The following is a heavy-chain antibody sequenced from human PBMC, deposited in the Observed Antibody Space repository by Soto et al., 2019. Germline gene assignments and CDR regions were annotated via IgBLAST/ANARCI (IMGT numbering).Heavy chain of an antibody. CDR1: GFTFSSYW. CDR2: IKQDGSEK. Sequence: EVQLVESGGGLVQPGGSLRLSCAASGFTFSSYWMSWVRQAPGKGLEWVANIKQDGSEKYYVDSVKGRFTISRDNAKNSLYRQMNSLRAEDTAVYFGAGSIAARLNWFDPWGQGTLVTVSS. J-gene: IGHJ5*02. CDR3: AGSIAARLNWFDP. V-gene: IGHV3-7*01. D-gene: IGHD6-6*01.